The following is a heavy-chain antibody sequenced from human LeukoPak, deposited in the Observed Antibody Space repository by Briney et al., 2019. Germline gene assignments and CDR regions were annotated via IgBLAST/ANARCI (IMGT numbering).Heavy chain of an antibody. D-gene: IGHD6-13*01. CDR1: GYTFSNYW. V-gene: IGHV5-51*01. Sequence: GESLKISCEASGYTFSNYWIGWVRQVPGQGLEWVAFVYPGDSDTRYSPSFQGQVTVSSDKSANTAYLHRSSLKASDTAIYFCARHAHLTISAAGSEIDHWGQGALVTVSS. CDR2: VYPGDSDT. J-gene: IGHJ4*02. CDR3: ARHAHLTISAAGSEIDH.